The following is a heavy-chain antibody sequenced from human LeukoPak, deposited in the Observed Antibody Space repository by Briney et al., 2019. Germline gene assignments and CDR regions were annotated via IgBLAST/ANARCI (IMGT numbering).Heavy chain of an antibody. CDR3: ARGRYYGFSGDY. CDR1: GGSIGSDGYY. CDR2: TYYSGST. V-gene: IGHV4-31*03. J-gene: IGHJ4*02. D-gene: IGHD3-10*01. Sequence: SETLSLTCTVSGGSIGSDGYYWNWIRQHPGKGLEWIGYTYYSGSTSYNPSLKSRLTISVDTSKNQFSLRLSSVTAADTAVYYCARGRYYGFSGDYWGQGTLVTVSS.